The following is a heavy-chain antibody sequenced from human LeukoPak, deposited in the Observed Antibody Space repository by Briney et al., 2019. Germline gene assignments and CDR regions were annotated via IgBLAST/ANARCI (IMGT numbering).Heavy chain of an antibody. CDR2: INHSGST. J-gene: IGHJ4*02. Sequence: SETLSLTCAVYGGSFSGYYWSWVRQPPGKGLEWIGEINHSGSTNYNPSLKSRVTISVDTSKNQFSLQLSSVTAAATAVYYCARARGYSYGPRPSYFDYWGQGTLVTVSS. CDR1: GGSFSGYY. D-gene: IGHD5-18*01. CDR3: ARARGYSYGPRPSYFDY. V-gene: IGHV4-34*01.